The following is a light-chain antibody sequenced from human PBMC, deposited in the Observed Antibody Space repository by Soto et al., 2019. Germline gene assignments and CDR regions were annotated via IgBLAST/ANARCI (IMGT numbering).Light chain of an antibody. Sequence: QSALTQPPSASGSPGQSVTISCTGTSSDVGGYNYVSWYQQHPSKAPKLIIYEVTKRPSGVPDRFSGSKSGNTASLTVSGLLAEDEADYYCSSHAGIINVVFGGGTKVTVL. CDR2: EVT. CDR3: SSHAGIINVV. J-gene: IGLJ3*02. V-gene: IGLV2-8*01. CDR1: SSDVGGYNY.